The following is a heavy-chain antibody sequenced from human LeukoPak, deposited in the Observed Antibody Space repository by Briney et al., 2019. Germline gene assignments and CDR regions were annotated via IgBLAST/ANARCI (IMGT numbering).Heavy chain of an antibody. V-gene: IGHV4-34*01. CDR1: GGSFSGYY. CDR3: ARGGYSYGRLKNWFDP. J-gene: IGHJ5*02. D-gene: IGHD5-18*01. Sequence: SETLSLTCAVYGGSFSGYYWSWIRQPPGKGLEWIGEINHSGSTNYNPSLKSRVTISVDTSKNQFSLKLSSVTAADTAVYYCARGGYSYGRLKNWFDPWGQGTPVTVSS. CDR2: INHSGST.